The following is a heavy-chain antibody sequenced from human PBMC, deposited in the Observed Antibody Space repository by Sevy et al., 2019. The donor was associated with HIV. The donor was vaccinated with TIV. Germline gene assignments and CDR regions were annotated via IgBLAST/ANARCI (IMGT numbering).Heavy chain of an antibody. CDR2: INPNSGGT. Sequence: ASVKVSCKASGYTFTGYYMHWVRQAPGQGLEWMGWINPNSGGTNYAQTFQGRVTMTRDTSISTAYMELSRLRSDDTAVYYCARDIRRAYYFDYWGQGTLVTVSS. D-gene: IGHD3-3*02. V-gene: IGHV1-2*02. CDR1: GYTFTGYY. J-gene: IGHJ4*02. CDR3: ARDIRRAYYFDY.